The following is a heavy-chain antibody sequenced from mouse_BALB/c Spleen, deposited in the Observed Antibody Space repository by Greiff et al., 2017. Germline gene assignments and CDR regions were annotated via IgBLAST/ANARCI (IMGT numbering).Heavy chain of an antibody. CDR3: ARPPIYYDYDWIAY. D-gene: IGHD2-4*01. Sequence: DVQLVESGGGLVQPGGSRKLSCAASGFTFSSFGMHWVRQAPEKGLEWVAYISSGSSTIYYADTVKGRFTISRDNPKNTLFLQMTSLRSEDTAMYYCARPPIYYDYDWIAYWGQGTLVTVSA. CDR1: GFTFSSFG. CDR2: ISSGSSTI. V-gene: IGHV5-17*02. J-gene: IGHJ3*01.